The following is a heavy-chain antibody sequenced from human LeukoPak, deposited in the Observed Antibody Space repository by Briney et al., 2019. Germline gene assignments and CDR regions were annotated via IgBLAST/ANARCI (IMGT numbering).Heavy chain of an antibody. J-gene: IGHJ5*02. Sequence: SETLSLTCAVYGGSFSGYYWSWIRQSPGKGLEWIGEINHSGSTNYNPSLKSRVTISVDTSKNQFSLKLSSVTAADTAMYYCARDTRYSYGSGWFDPWGQGTLVTVSS. D-gene: IGHD5-18*01. CDR2: INHSGST. CDR1: GGSFSGYY. CDR3: ARDTRYSYGSGWFDP. V-gene: IGHV4-34*01.